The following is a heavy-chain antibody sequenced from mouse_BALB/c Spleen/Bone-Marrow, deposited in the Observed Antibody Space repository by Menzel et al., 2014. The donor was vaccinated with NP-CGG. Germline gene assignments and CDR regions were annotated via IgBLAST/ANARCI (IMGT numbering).Heavy chain of an antibody. J-gene: IGHJ1*01. V-gene: IGHV1S130*01. CDR3: AREKIYGNYLWYFDV. CDR2: IHPNSGNT. CDR1: GYTFTSSW. Sequence: QVQLKDSGSVLVRPGASVKLSCKASGYTFTSSWMHWAKQRPGQGLEWIGEIHPNSGNTNYNEKFKGKATLTADTSSSTAYVDLSSLTSEDSAVYYCAREKIYGNYLWYFDVWGAGTTVTVSS. D-gene: IGHD2-1*01.